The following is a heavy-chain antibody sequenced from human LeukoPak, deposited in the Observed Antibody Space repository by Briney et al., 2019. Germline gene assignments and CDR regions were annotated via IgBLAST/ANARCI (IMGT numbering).Heavy chain of an antibody. V-gene: IGHV3-48*04. CDR1: GFTFSSYA. Sequence: GGSLRLSCAASGFTFSSYAMSWVRQAPGKGLEWVSYISSSSSTIYYADSVKGRFTISRDNAKNSLYLQMNSLRAEDTAVYYCARSGNSWSLDFWGQGVLVIVSS. D-gene: IGHD6-13*01. J-gene: IGHJ4*01. CDR3: ARSGNSWSLDF. CDR2: ISSSSSTI.